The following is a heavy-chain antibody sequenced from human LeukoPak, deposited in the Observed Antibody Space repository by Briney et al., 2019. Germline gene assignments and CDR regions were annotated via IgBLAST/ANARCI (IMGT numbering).Heavy chain of an antibody. CDR3: ATVGSDSSGYYRSPFDY. D-gene: IGHD3-22*01. J-gene: IGHJ4*02. CDR2: FDPEDGET. Sequence: ASVKVSCKVSGYTLTELSMHWVRQAPGKGLEWMGGFDPEDGETIYAQKFQGRVTMTEDTSTDTAYMELSSLRSEDTAVYYCATVGSDSSGYYRSPFDYWGQGTLVTVSS. CDR1: GYTLTELS. V-gene: IGHV1-24*01.